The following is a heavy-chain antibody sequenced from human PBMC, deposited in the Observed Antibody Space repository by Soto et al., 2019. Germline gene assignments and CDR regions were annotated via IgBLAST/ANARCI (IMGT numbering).Heavy chain of an antibody. CDR1: GVSISSQDW. CDR2: SHQSGNT. V-gene: IGHV4-4*02. D-gene: IGHD6-13*01. Sequence: QVQLQESGPGLVKPSGTLSLTCAVSGVSISSQDWWTWVRQPPGKGLEWIGESHQSGNTNYNSSLESRVTISVDKSKNPYSLNLSSVTVADTAVYYCATRDTSRFYWGQGTLVTVSS. J-gene: IGHJ4*02. CDR3: ATRDTSRFY.